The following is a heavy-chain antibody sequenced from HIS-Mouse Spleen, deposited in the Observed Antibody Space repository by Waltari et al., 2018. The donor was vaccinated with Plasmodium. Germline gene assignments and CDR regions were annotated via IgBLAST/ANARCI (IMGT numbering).Heavy chain of an antibody. V-gene: IGHV3-30*18. CDR2: ISYDGSNK. CDR3: AKILSYSSSPEDY. CDR1: GFTFGSYG. J-gene: IGHJ4*02. D-gene: IGHD6-6*01. Sequence: QVQLVESGGGVVQPGRSLRLSCAALGFTFGSYGMHWVRQAPGKGLEWVAVISYDGSNKYYADSVKGRFTISRDNSKNTLYLQMNSLRAEDTAVYYCAKILSYSSSPEDYWGQGTLVTVSS.